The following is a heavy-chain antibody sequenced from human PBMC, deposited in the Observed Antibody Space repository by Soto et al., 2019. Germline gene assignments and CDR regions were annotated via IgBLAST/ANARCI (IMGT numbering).Heavy chain of an antibody. J-gene: IGHJ2*01. V-gene: IGHV3-30-3*01. CDR2: ISYGGSNK. D-gene: IGHD3-22*01. CDR1: GFTFSNYA. Sequence: QAQLVESGGGVVQPGGSLRLSCAASGFTFSNYAIHWVLQAPGRGLEWVAVISYGGSNKYYADAVQGRFNISRDNSKNTLHLQMNSLRAEDTAVYFCARDYYDGGGFYYWYFALWGRGTLVTVSS. CDR3: ARDYYDGGGFYYWYFAL.